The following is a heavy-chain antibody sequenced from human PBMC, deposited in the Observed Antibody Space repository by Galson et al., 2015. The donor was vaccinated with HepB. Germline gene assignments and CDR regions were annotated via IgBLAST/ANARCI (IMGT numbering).Heavy chain of an antibody. J-gene: IGHJ6*02. D-gene: IGHD3-3*01. Sequence: SLRLSCAASGFTFSSYAMSWARQAPGKGLEWVSAISGSGGSTYYADSVKGRFTISRDNSKNTLYLQMNSLRAEDTAVYYCAKGCSPVFCPVYYYGMDVWGQGTTVAVSS. V-gene: IGHV3-23*01. CDR3: AKGCSPVFCPVYYYGMDV. CDR2: ISGSGGST. CDR1: GFTFSSYA.